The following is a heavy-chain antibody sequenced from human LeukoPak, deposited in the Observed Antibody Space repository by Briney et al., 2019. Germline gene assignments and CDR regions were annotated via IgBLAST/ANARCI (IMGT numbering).Heavy chain of an antibody. CDR2: INSGGDAT. CDR3: ARGAGRYGDYRYY. CDR1: GCTFSIHN. D-gene: IGHD4-17*01. J-gene: IGHJ4*01. Sequence: GGSLRLSCAVSGCTFSIHNMDWVRQAPGKGLEWISYINSGGDATHYADSVKGRFTISRDDAKNSLYMQMNSLTAEDTAVYYCARGAGRYGDYRYYWGQGTLVTVSS. V-gene: IGHV3-48*04.